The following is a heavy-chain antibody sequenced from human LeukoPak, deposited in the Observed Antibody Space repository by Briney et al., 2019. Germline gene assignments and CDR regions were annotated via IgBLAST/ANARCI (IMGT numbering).Heavy chain of an antibody. CDR2: INPSGGST. Sequence: ASLKVSWKASGYTFTSYYMHWVRQSPGQGREWKGIINPSGGSTSYAQKFQGRVTMTRDTSTSTVSMELSSLRAEDTAVYYCARGSFLGELGWGYFDYWGQGTLVTVSS. D-gene: IGHD3-10*01. J-gene: IGHJ4*02. V-gene: IGHV1-46*01. CDR3: ARGSFLGELGWGYFDY. CDR1: GYTFTSYY.